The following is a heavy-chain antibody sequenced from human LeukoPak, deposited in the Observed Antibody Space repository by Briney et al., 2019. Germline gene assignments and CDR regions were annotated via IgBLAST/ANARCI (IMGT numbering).Heavy chain of an antibody. CDR2: IKQDGSEK. D-gene: IGHD5-18*01. Sequence: GGSLRLSCAASGFTFSSYWMSWVRQAPGKGLEWVAIIKQDGSEKYYVDSVKGRFTISRDNAKNSLYLQMNSLRAEDTAVYYCATSLGINTAMVFDYWGQGTLVTVSS. CDR1: GFTFSSYW. V-gene: IGHV3-7*01. CDR3: ATSLGINTAMVFDY. J-gene: IGHJ4*02.